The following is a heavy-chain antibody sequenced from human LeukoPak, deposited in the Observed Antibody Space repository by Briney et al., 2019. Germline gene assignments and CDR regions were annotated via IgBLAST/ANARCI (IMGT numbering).Heavy chain of an antibody. CDR2: IYYSGST. V-gene: IGHV4-59*01. Sequence: PSETLSLTCTVSGGSISSYYWSCIRHPPGKGLEWIGYIYYSGSTKYNPSLKSRVTISVDTSKNQFSLKLSSVTAADTAVYYCASSYDFWSGYPLDYWGQGTLVTVSS. J-gene: IGHJ4*02. D-gene: IGHD3-3*01. CDR3: ASSYDFWSGYPLDY. CDR1: GGSISSYY.